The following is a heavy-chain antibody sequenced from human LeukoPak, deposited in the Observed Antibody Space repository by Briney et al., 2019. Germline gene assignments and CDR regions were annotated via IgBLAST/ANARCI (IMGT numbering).Heavy chain of an antibody. CDR2: IRYDGSNE. CDR1: GFTFTGYP. D-gene: IGHD1-26*01. V-gene: IGHV3-30*02. CDR3: AKDFYSGSSP. Sequence: GGSLRLSCAASGFTFTGYPMHWVRQPPGKGLEWVAFIRYDGSNEYYADSVKGRFTISRDNSKNTLFLQMNSLRTEDTAVYYCAKDFYSGSSPWGQGTLVTVSS. J-gene: IGHJ5*02.